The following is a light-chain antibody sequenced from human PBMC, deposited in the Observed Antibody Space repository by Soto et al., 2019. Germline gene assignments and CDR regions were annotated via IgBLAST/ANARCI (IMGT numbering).Light chain of an antibody. CDR2: DVN. Sequence: QSALTQPASVSGSPGQSITISCTGTSNDIGAYNFVSWYQQHPGKAPKLMLYDVNIRPSGVSNRFSGSKSGNTASLTISGLQAEDEADYYCTSWTTSTTMIFGGGTKLTVL. CDR1: SNDIGAYNF. CDR3: TSWTTSTTMI. V-gene: IGLV2-14*03. J-gene: IGLJ2*01.